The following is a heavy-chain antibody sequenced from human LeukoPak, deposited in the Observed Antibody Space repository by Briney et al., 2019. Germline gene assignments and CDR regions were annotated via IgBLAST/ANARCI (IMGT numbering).Heavy chain of an antibody. CDR1: GFTVSSNY. V-gene: IGHV3-66*02. CDR2: IYSGGST. D-gene: IGHD2-2*01. CDR3: ARAHGRYCSSTSCRTDDAFDI. Sequence: GGSLRLSCAASGFTVSSNYMSWVRQAPGKGLEWVSVIYSGGSTYYADSVKGRFTISRDNSKNTLYLQTNSLRAEDTAVYYCARAHGRYCSSTSCRTDDAFDIWGQGTMVTVPS. J-gene: IGHJ3*02.